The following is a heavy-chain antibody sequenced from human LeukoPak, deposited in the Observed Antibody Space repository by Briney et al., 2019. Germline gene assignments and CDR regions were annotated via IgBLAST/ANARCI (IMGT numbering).Heavy chain of an antibody. V-gene: IGHV1-8*01. CDR1: GYTFTSYD. CDR3: ARVAYSSSWYGAYYYYYMDV. CDR2: MNPNSGNT. D-gene: IGHD6-13*01. J-gene: IGHJ6*03. Sequence: GASVKVSCKASGYTFTSYDINWVRQATGQGLEWMGWMNPNSGNTGYAQKFQGRVTMTRNTSISTAYMELSSLRSEGTAVYYCARVAYSSSWYGAYYYYYMDVWGKGTTVTVSS.